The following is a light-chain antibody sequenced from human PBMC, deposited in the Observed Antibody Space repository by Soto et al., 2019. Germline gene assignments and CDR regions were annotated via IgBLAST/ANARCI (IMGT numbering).Light chain of an antibody. J-gene: IGLJ1*01. CDR3: SAYTTTSTLI. Sequence: QSVLAQPSSVSGSPGQSVTISYTGTSSDVGGYDYVSWYQQHPGTAPKLMLYEVNNRPSGVSNRFSGSKSGNTASLIISGLQTEDEADYYCSAYTTTSTLIFGTGTKVTV. CDR2: EVN. V-gene: IGLV2-14*01. CDR1: SSDVGGYDY.